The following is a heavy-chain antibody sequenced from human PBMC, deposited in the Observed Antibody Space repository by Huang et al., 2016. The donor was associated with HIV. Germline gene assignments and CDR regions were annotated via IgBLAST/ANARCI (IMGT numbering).Heavy chain of an antibody. CDR3: ARDSWYDSSSYPVYFDY. D-gene: IGHD3-22*01. J-gene: IGHJ4*02. V-gene: IGHV1-18*01. CDR1: GYSFSDYG. CDR2: ISACNGNT. Sequence: QLQLVQSGAEVKKPGASVKVSCKASGYSFSDYGVNWMRQAPGQGLVLMCWISACNGNTNHAHNRQWRVTMTTDTSTSTASMVLRSLRSDDTAVYYCARDSWYDSSSYPVYFDYWGQGTLVTVSS.